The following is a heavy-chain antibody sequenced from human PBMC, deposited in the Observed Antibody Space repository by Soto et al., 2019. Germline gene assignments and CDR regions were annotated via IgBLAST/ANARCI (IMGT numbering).Heavy chain of an antibody. J-gene: IGHJ5*02. Sequence: QVQLQESGPGLVTPSQTLSLTCTVSGCSISSGDYYWSWIRQPPGKGLEWIGYIYYSGSTYYNPSLKSRVTISVDTSKNQFSLKLSSVTAADTAVYYCARSSGLLRMFAPWGQGTLVTVSS. D-gene: IGHD3-22*01. V-gene: IGHV4-30-4*01. CDR1: GCSISSGDYY. CDR3: ARSSGLLRMFAP. CDR2: IYYSGST.